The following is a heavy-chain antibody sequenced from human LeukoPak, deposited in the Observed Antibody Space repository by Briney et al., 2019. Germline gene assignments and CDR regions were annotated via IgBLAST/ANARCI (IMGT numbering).Heavy chain of an antibody. J-gene: IGHJ4*02. Sequence: PGGSLRLSCAASGFTFSSYAMSWVRQAPGKGLEWVANIKQDGSEKYYVDPVKGRFTISRDNAKNSLYLQMNSLRAEDTAVYYCARGGSAQPLSDYWGQGTLVTVSS. CDR1: GFTFSSYA. D-gene: IGHD3-10*01. CDR3: ARGGSAQPLSDY. CDR2: IKQDGSEK. V-gene: IGHV3-7*01.